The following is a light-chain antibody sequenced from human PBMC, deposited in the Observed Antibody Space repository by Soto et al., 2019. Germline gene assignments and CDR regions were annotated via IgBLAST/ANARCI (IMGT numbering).Light chain of an antibody. CDR2: GAS. CDR1: QSVSSN. V-gene: IGKV3-15*01. J-gene: IGKJ3*01. Sequence: EIVMTQSPATLSVSPGERATLSCRASQSVSSNLAWYQKKSGQAPRLLIYGASTRATGIPARFSGNGSGTEFTLTISSLQSEDFAVYYCQQSKSWPGATFGPGTKVDVK. CDR3: QQSKSWPGAT.